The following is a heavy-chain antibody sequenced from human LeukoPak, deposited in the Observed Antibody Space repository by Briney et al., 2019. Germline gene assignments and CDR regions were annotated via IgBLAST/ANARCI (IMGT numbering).Heavy chain of an antibody. Sequence: SETLSLTCTVSGGSISSGGYYWSWIRQHPGKGLEWIVYIYYSGSTYYNPSLKSRVTISVDTSKIQFSLKLSSVTAADTAVYYCARDRVSGYQYYYYYYGMDVWGQETTVTVSS. J-gene: IGHJ6*02. D-gene: IGHD5-12*01. CDR1: GGSISSGGYY. CDR2: IYYSGST. V-gene: IGHV4-31*03. CDR3: ARDRVSGYQYYYYYYGMDV.